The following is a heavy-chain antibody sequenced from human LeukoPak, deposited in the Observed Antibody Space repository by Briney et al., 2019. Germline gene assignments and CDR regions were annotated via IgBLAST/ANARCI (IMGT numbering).Heavy chain of an antibody. Sequence: GGSLRLSCAASGFTFSSYWMTWDRQAPGKGLEWVANINEDGSEKDYVDSVKGRFTISRDNAENSLYLQMNSLRAEDTAVYYCARKGWSTFDYWGQGTLVTVSS. J-gene: IGHJ4*02. CDR1: GFTFSSYW. D-gene: IGHD3-3*01. V-gene: IGHV3-7*01. CDR3: ARKGWSTFDY. CDR2: INEDGSEK.